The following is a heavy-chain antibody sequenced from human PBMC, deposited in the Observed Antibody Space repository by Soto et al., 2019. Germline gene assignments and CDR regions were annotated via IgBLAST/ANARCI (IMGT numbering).Heavy chain of an antibody. CDR2: IFYSGST. V-gene: IGHV4-39*07. Sequence: SETLSLTCTVSGGSISSSSYYWGWIRQPPGKGLEWIGSIFYSGSTYYNPSLKRRITISVDTSKNQFSLKLSSVTAADTAVYYCARESRSWYGSIWDYWGQGTLVTVSS. CDR1: GGSISSSSYY. CDR3: ARESRSWYGSIWDY. D-gene: IGHD6-13*01. J-gene: IGHJ4*02.